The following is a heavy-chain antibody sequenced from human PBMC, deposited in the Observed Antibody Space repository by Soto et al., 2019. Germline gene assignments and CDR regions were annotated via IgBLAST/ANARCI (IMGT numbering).Heavy chain of an antibody. V-gene: IGHV1-69*06. CDR3: AGYSGSFVNWFDP. J-gene: IGHJ5*02. CDR2: VIPIFGTA. Sequence: APVKVSCKASGGTFSSYAISWVRQAPGQGLEWVGGVIPIFGTANYAQKFQGRVTITADKSTSTAYMELRILRYDDKAVYYCAGYSGSFVNWFDPWGQGTLVTVSS. D-gene: IGHD1-26*01. CDR1: GGTFSSYA.